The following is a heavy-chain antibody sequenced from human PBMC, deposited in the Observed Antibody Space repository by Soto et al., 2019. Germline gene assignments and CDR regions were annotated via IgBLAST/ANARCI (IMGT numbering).Heavy chain of an antibody. CDR1: GFNFNDYE. CDR3: AGDLMYTGSFQH. J-gene: IGHJ1*01. CDR2: SGTSSTGTRI. Sequence: PGGSLRLSCAASGFNFNDYEMAWVRQAPGKGLEWIAYSGTSSTGTRITYPDSMRGRFTISRDDAYASLYLQIHRLTAEDTALYYCAGDLMYTGSFQHWGQGTLVTVSS. V-gene: IGHV3-48*03. D-gene: IGHD1-26*01.